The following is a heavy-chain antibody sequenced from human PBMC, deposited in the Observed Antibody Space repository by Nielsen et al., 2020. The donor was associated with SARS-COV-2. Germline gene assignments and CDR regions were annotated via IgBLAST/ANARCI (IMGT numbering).Heavy chain of an antibody. V-gene: IGHV1-24*01. Sequence: ASVKVSCKVPADTLTQFSMHWVRQAPGKGLEWMGEFDPEDGETTYAQKFQGRVSMTEDTSVDTAYLDLSSLSPDDTAVYYCATDSPFGVVIYALAHWGQGTLVTVSS. J-gene: IGHJ4*02. CDR3: ATDSPFGVVIYALAH. CDR1: ADTLTQFS. D-gene: IGHD3-3*01. CDR2: FDPEDGET.